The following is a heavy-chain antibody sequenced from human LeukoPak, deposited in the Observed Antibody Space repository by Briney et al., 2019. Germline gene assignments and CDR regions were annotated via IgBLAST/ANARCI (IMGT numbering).Heavy chain of an antibody. CDR1: GFTFSSYD. J-gene: IGHJ4*02. CDR2: IGTAGDT. CDR3: ARTSRDGYNYNAHFDY. D-gene: IGHD5-24*01. Sequence: GGSLRPSCAASGFTFSSYDMHWVRQATGKGLEWVSAIGTAGDTYYPGSVKGRFTISRENARNSLYLQMNSLRAGDTAVYYCARTSRDGYNYNAHFDYWGQGTLVTVSS. V-gene: IGHV3-13*01.